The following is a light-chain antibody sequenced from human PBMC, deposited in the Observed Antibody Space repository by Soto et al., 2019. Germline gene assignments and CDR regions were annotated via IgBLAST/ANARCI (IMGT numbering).Light chain of an antibody. CDR1: QGIRND. J-gene: IGKJ2*02. CDR3: LQHNTYQCT. Sequence: DIQMTQSPSSLPASVGDRVTIICRASQGIRNDLGWYQQKPGKAPKRLIYAASSLDGGVPSRFSGSGSGTEFTLTTGCLQPEDPATDCCLQHNTYQCTFGQGTKLEIK. CDR2: AAS. V-gene: IGKV1-17*01.